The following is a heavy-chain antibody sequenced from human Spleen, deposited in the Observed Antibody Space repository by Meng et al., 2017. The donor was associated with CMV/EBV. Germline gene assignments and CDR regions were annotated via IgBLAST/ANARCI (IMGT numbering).Heavy chain of an antibody. D-gene: IGHD6-6*01. CDR1: GFTFRNYA. CDR3: ARDSPIEYSSSSLYYYYGMDV. CDR2: ISYDVTNM. V-gene: IGHV3-30-3*01. J-gene: IGHJ6*02. Sequence: GESLKISCAASGFTFRNYAMHWVRQAPGKGLERVAVISYDVTNMQYVDSVRGRFTISRDNSKNTLYLQMNSLRAEDTAVYYCARDSPIEYSSSSLYYYYGMDVWGQGTTVTVSS.